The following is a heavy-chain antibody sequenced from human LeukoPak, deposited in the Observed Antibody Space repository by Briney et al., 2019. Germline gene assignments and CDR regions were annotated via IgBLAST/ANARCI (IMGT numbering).Heavy chain of an antibody. D-gene: IGHD3-10*01. CDR3: ARRYYYGSGGPLDAFDI. CDR1: GHTLTELS. CDR2: FDPEDGET. J-gene: IGHJ3*02. V-gene: IGHV1-24*01. Sequence: GASVKVSCKVSGHTLTELSMHWVRQAPGKGLEWMGGFDPEDGETIYAQKFQGRVTMTEDTSTDTAYMELSSLRSEDTAVYYCARRYYYGSGGPLDAFDIWGQGTMVTVSS.